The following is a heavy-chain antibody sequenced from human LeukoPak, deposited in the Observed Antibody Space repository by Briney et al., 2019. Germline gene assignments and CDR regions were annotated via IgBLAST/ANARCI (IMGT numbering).Heavy chain of an antibody. CDR3: ARDSPRDNIVYYYYMDV. Sequence: PSETLSLTFTVSGASISSSYWSWIRQSAGKGLELIGRIYPSGTTNYNPSLRSRVTISVDKSKNQFSLNLTSVTAADTAIYYCARDSPRDNIVYYYYMDVWGKGTTVTVSS. J-gene: IGHJ6*03. D-gene: IGHD3-16*02. V-gene: IGHV4-4*07. CDR2: IYPSGTT. CDR1: GASISSSY.